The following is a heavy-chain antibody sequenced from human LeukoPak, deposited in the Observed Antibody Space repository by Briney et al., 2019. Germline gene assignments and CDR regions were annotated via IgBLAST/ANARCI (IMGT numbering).Heavy chain of an antibody. J-gene: IGHJ3*02. CDR2: IYYSGST. V-gene: IGHV4-59*01. CDR1: GGSISSYY. CDR3: AREYKQWLVNAFDI. D-gene: IGHD6-19*01. Sequence: PSETLSLTCTVSGGSISSYYWSWIRQPPGKGLEWIGYIYYSGSTNYNPSLKSRVTISVDTSKNQFSLKLSSVTAADTAVYYCAREYKQWLVNAFDIWGQGTMVTVPS.